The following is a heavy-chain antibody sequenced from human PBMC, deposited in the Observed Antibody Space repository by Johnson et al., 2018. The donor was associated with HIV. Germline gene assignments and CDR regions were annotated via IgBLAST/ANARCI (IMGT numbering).Heavy chain of an antibody. CDR3: ASADTCDI. V-gene: IGHV3-30*04. CDR1: GFTFSSYA. J-gene: IGHJ3*02. D-gene: IGHD6-25*01. CDR2: ISYDGSKK. Sequence: QVQLVESGGGVVQPGRSLRLSCAASGFTFSSYAMHWVRQAPGKGLEWVAVISYDGSKKYYADSVKGRFTISRDNSKNSLYLQMNSLRAEDTAVYYCASADTCDIWGQGTMVTVSS.